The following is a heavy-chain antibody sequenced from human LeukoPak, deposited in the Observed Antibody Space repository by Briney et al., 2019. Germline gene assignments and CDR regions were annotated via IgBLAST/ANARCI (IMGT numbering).Heavy chain of an antibody. CDR1: GFTFSSYE. J-gene: IGHJ4*02. Sequence: GGSLRLSCAASGFTFSSYEMNWVRQAPGKGLEWVSYISSSGSTIYYADSVKGRFTISRDNAKNSLYLQMNSLRAEDTAVYYCAKETLYTVTTLHYFDYWGQGTLVTVSS. CDR2: ISSSGSTI. D-gene: IGHD4-17*01. V-gene: IGHV3-48*03. CDR3: AKETLYTVTTLHYFDY.